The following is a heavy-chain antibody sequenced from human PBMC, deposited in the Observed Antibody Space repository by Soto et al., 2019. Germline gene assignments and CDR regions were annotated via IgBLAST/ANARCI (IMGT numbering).Heavy chain of an antibody. CDR1: GGSISSYY. CDR2: IYYSGST. D-gene: IGHD3-9*01. CDR3: ARQNYDILTGSGYFDY. V-gene: IGHV4-59*08. J-gene: IGHJ4*02. Sequence: QVQLQESGPGLVKPSETLSLTCTVSGGSISSYYWSWIRQPPGKGLEWIGYIYYSGSTNYNPSLKSRVTISVDTSKNQFSLKLSSVTAADTAVYYCARQNYDILTGSGYFDYWGQGTLVTVSS.